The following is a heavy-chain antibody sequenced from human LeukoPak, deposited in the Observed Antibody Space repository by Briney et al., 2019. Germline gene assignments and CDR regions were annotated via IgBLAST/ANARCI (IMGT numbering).Heavy chain of an antibody. CDR3: ASDKYYYDSSGYLQDY. CDR1: GGSISSSSCY. V-gene: IGHV4-39*07. D-gene: IGHD3-22*01. CDR2: IYYSGST. Sequence: SESLSLTCTVSGGSISSSSCYWGWIRQPPGKGVEWIESIYYSGSTYYNPSLKSRVTISVDTSKNQFSLKLSSVTAADTAVYYCASDKYYYDSSGYLQDYWGQGTLVTVSS. J-gene: IGHJ4*02.